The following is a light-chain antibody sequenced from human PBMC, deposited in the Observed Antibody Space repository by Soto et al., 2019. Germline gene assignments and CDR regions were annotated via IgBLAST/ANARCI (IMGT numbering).Light chain of an antibody. CDR3: QHYKNWPWT. V-gene: IGKV3-15*01. CDR1: QSVGSIY. CDR2: GAS. Sequence: EIVLTQSPVTLSLSPGERGTLSCRASQSVGSIYLAWYQQKPGQAPRLLIHGASTWATGVPARFSGSGSGTEFTLTISSLQSEDSAIYYCQHYKNWPWTFGQGTKVDIK. J-gene: IGKJ1*01.